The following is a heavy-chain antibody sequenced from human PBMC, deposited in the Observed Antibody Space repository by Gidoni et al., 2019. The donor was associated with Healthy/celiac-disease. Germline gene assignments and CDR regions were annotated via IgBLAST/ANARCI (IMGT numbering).Heavy chain of an antibody. CDR3: AREVVGLGYPAQREYYFDY. Sequence: HVQLVQSGAEVTKPGASVQVSCKASGYTFTGYYMRWVRQAPGQGLEWMGWNNPNSGGTNYAQKFQGWVTMTRDTSISTAYMELSRLRSDDTAVYYCAREVVGLGYPAQREYYFDYWGQGTLVTVSS. CDR2: NNPNSGGT. D-gene: IGHD2-15*01. J-gene: IGHJ4*02. V-gene: IGHV1-2*04. CDR1: GYTFTGYY.